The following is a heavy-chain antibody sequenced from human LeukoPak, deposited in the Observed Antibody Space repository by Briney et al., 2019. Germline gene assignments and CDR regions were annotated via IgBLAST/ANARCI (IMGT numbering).Heavy chain of an antibody. CDR2: IYGADGT. CDR3: VRGCSSTNCQETGNY. Sequence: GGSLRLSCAASGFSVSTKYMSWVRQAPGKGLEWVSIIYGADGTYYADSVKGRFTISRDNSKNTLYLQMSSLRAEDTAVYYCVRGCSSTNCQETGNYWGQGTLVTVSS. CDR1: GFSVSTKY. V-gene: IGHV3-66*01. D-gene: IGHD2-2*01. J-gene: IGHJ4*02.